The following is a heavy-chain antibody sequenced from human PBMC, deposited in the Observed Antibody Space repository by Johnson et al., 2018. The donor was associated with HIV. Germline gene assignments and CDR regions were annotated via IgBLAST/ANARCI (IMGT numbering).Heavy chain of an antibody. CDR3: AKVGGTTILRDAFDI. Sequence: QVQLVESGGGVVQPGGSLRLSCAASGFTFRSYGMHWVRQAPGKGLEWVAFIRYDGSNKYYADSVKGRFTISRDNSKNTPYLQMNSLRAEDTAVYYCAKVGGTTILRDAFDIWGQGTMVTVSS. V-gene: IGHV3-30*02. J-gene: IGHJ3*02. CDR2: IRYDGSNK. D-gene: IGHD1-1*01. CDR1: GFTFRSYG.